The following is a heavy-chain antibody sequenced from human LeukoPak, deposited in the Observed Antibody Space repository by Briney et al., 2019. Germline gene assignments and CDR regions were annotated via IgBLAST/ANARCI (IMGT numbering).Heavy chain of an antibody. CDR3: ARGLSSGWYLN. V-gene: IGHV1-69*13. J-gene: IGHJ4*02. CDR1: GYTFTSYG. CDR2: IIPIFGTA. D-gene: IGHD6-19*01. Sequence: SVKVSCKASGYTFTSYGISWVRQAPGQGLEWMGGIIPIFGTANYAQKFQGRVTITADESTSTAYMELSSLRSEDTAVYYCARGLSSGWYLNWGQGTLVTVSS.